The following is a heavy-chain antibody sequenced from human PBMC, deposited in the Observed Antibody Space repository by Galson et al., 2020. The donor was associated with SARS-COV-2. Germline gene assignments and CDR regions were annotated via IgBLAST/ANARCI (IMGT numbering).Heavy chain of an antibody. Sequence: GESLKISCAASGFTFSSYGMHWVRQAPGKGLEWVAVIWYDGSNKYYADSVKGRFTISRDNSKNTLYLQMNSLRAEDTAVYYCAKDTGGDDFYYYGMDVWGQGTTVTVSS. D-gene: IGHD3-3*01. V-gene: IGHV3-33*06. CDR2: IWYDGSNK. CDR1: GFTFSSYG. CDR3: AKDTGGDDFYYYGMDV. J-gene: IGHJ6*02.